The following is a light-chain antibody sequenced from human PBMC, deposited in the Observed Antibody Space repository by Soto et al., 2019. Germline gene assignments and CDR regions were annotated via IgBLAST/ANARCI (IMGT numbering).Light chain of an antibody. CDR2: GAS. CDR1: QSVTSNY. CDR3: QQYGSSRT. V-gene: IGKV3-20*01. Sequence: EIVLTQSPGTLSLSPGERATLSCRASQSVTSNYLAWYQQTPGQAPRLLIHGASTRATGFPARFSGSGSGTDFTLTISTLEPEDFALYYCQQYGSSRTFGQGTKVDIK. J-gene: IGKJ1*01.